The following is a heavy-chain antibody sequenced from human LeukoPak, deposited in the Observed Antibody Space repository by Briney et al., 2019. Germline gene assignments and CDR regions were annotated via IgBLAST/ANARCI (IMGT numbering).Heavy chain of an antibody. CDR3: ARDPRYYGSGSSGFDY. CDR1: GGTFSSYA. Sequence: PGSSVKVSCKASGGTFSSYAISWVRQAPGQGLEWMGGIIPISGTANYAQRFQGRVTITTDESTSTAYMELSSLRSEDTAVYYCARDPRYYGSGSSGFDYWGQGTLVTVSS. V-gene: IGHV1-69*05. J-gene: IGHJ4*02. D-gene: IGHD3-10*01. CDR2: IIPISGTA.